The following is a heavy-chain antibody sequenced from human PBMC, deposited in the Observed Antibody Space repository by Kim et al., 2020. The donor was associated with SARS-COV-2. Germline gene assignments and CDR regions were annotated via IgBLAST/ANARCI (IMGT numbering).Heavy chain of an antibody. CDR1: GGSFSGYY. CDR3: ARGILIAAAGFQCDY. J-gene: IGHJ4*02. Sequence: SETLSLTCAVYGGSFSGYYWSWIRQPPGKGLEWIGEINHGGSTNYNPSLKSRVTISVNTSKNQFSLKLTSVTDADTAVYYCARGILIAAAGFQCDYWRGGTLVTVS. V-gene: IGHV4-34*01. CDR2: INHGGST. D-gene: IGHD6-13*01.